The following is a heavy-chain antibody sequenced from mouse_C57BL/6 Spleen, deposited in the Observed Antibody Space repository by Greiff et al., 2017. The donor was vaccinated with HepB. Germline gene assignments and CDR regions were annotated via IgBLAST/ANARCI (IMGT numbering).Heavy chain of an antibody. CDR2: ISDGGSYT. Sequence: EVKLMESGGGLVKPGGSLKLSCAASGFTFSSYAISWVRQTPEKRLEWVATISDGGSYTYYPDNVKGRFTISRDNAKNNLYLQMSHLKSEDTAMYYCARDGGTGYYFDYWGQGTTLTVSS. CDR3: ARDGGTGYYFDY. V-gene: IGHV5-4*01. CDR1: GFTFSSYA. D-gene: IGHD3-3*01. J-gene: IGHJ2*01.